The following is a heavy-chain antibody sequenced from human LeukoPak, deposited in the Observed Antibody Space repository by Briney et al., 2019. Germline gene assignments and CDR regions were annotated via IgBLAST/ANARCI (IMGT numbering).Heavy chain of an antibody. D-gene: IGHD6-6*01. Sequence: GGSLRLSCAASGFTVSGKYMSWVRQAPGKGLEWVSVIYSGGSTYYANFVKGRFTISRDNSKNTLYLQMNSLRAEDTAMYYCARPLSGYSSSLGYWGQGTLVTVSS. J-gene: IGHJ4*02. CDR1: GFTVSGKY. V-gene: IGHV3-53*01. CDR3: ARPLSGYSSSLGY. CDR2: IYSGGST.